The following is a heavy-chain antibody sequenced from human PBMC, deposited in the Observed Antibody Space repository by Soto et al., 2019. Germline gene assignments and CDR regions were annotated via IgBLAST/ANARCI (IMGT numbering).Heavy chain of an antibody. CDR3: ARDLGGSSSYLGY. Sequence: QAQLMQSGAEVKKPGASLKVSCKASGYTFTGRYIHWVRQAPGQGLEWMGWINPDYGGATYAQKFQGRVSLTRDTSNSTAYMELSSLRSDDTAVYFGARDLGGSSSYLGYWGQGTPVTVSS. D-gene: IGHD6-6*01. J-gene: IGHJ4*02. CDR1: GYTFTGRY. CDR2: INPDYGGA. V-gene: IGHV1-2*02.